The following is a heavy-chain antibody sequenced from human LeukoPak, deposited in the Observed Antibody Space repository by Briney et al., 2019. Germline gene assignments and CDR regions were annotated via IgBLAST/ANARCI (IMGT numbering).Heavy chain of an antibody. CDR1: GGSFSGYY. CDR2: INHSGST. J-gene: IGHJ4*02. D-gene: IGHD1-26*01. Sequence: SKTLSLTCAVYGGSFSGYYWSWVRQPPGKGLEWIGEINHSGSTNYNPSLKSRVTISVDKSKNQFSLKLSSVTAADTAVYYCARDASGSYFPVYFDYWGQGTLVTVSS. V-gene: IGHV4-34*01. CDR3: ARDASGSYFPVYFDY.